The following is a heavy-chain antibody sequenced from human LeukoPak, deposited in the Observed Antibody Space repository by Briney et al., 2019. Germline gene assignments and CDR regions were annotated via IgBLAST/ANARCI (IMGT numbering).Heavy chain of an antibody. J-gene: IGHJ4*02. Sequence: PGGSLRLSCAASGFTFSSYSMNWVRQAPGKGLEWVSYISSSSSTIYYADSVKGRFTISRDNAKNSLYLQMNSLRAEDTAVYYCARGKQDLSHDYVWGSYYFDYWGQGTLVTVSS. CDR2: ISSSSSTI. CDR1: GFTFSSYS. V-gene: IGHV3-48*04. CDR3: ARGKQDLSHDYVWGSYYFDY. D-gene: IGHD3-16*01.